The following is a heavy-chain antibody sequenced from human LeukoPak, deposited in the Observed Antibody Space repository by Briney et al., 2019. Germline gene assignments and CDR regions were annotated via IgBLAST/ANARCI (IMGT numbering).Heavy chain of an antibody. V-gene: IGHV1-18*01. CDR1: GYTFTSYG. CDR2: ISGYDGRT. D-gene: IGHD2-15*01. CDR3: ARDYYCSGGSCSDCFDP. Sequence: ASVKVSCKASGYTFTSYGISWVRQAPGQGLEWMGWISGYDGRTNYAQNFQGRVIMTTDTSTSTAYMELRSLRSDDTAVHYCARDYYCSGGSCSDCFDPWGQGTLVTVSS. J-gene: IGHJ5*02.